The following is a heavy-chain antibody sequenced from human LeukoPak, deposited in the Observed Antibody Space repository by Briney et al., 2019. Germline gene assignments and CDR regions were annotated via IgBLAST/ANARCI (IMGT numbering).Heavy chain of an antibody. CDR3: ARSTTVTTYFDY. Sequence: SQTLSLTCTVSGGSISSGGNYWGWIRQHPGKGLEWIGYIYYSGTTYYNPSLKSRVTISVDTSKNQFSLKLSSVTAADTAVYYCARSTTVTTYFDYWGQGTLVTVSS. D-gene: IGHD4-11*01. CDR1: GGSISSGGNY. V-gene: IGHV4-31*03. J-gene: IGHJ4*02. CDR2: IYYSGTT.